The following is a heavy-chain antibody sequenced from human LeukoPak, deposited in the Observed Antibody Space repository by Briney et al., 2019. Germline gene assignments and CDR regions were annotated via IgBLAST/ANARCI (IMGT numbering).Heavy chain of an antibody. V-gene: IGHV3-30-3*01. J-gene: IGHJ3*02. CDR3: ARVGSEYSSSWHSDDAFDI. CDR2: ISYDGSNK. Sequence: GGSLRLSCAASGFTFSSYAMHWVRQAPGKGLEWVAVISYDGSNKYYADSVKGRFTISRDNSKNTLYLQMNSLRAEDTAVYYCARVGSEYSSSWHSDDAFDIWGQGTMVTVSS. CDR1: GFTFSSYA. D-gene: IGHD6-13*01.